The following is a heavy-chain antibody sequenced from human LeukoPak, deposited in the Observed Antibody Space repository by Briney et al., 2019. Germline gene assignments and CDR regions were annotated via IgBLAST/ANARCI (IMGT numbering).Heavy chain of an antibody. CDR2: IYTSGST. J-gene: IGHJ6*03. CDR3: ARVTSSGYYPYYCYYMDV. V-gene: IGHV4-61*02. CDR1: GGSISSGSYY. Sequence: MASETLSLTCTVSGGSISSGSYYWSWIRQPAGKGLEWIGRIYTSGSTNYNPSLKSRVTISVDTSKNQFSLKLSSVTAADTAVYYCARVTSSGYYPYYCYYMDVWGKGTTVTVS. D-gene: IGHD3-22*01.